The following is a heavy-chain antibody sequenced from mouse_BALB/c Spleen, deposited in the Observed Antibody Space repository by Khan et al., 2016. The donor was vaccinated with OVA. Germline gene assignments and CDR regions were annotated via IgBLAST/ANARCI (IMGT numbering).Heavy chain of an antibody. V-gene: IGHV3-2*02. CDR3: ARGNYYGYYFDY. CDR1: GYSITSGYA. D-gene: IGHD1-1*01. CDR2: ISYSGVT. Sequence: DVQLQESGPGLVKPSQSLSLACTVTGYSITSGYAWNWIRQFPGNKLEWMGYISYSGVTSYTPSLKSRISITRDTSKNQFFLQLNSVTTEDTATCYCARGNYYGYYFDYWGQGTTLTVSS. J-gene: IGHJ2*01.